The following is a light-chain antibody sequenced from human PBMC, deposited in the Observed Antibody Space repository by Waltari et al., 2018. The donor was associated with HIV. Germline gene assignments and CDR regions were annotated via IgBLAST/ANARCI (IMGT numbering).Light chain of an antibody. Sequence: DIHMSQSPPTLTASVGDRVNITCRASQNVGTWLVWYQQKPGEAPKLLIHKATAVEDGVPSRFSGSASGTEFTLTIDSLHPDDFATFYCHQYSNYLGSFGQGTKLELK. J-gene: IGKJ1*01. V-gene: IGKV1-5*03. CDR3: HQYSNYLGS. CDR2: KAT. CDR1: QNVGTW.